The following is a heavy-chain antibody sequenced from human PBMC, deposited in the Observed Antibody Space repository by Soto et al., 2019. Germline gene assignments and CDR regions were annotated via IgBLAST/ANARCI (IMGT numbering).Heavy chain of an antibody. CDR2: IIPIFGTA. Sequence: QVQLVQSGAEVKKPGSSVKVSCKASGGTFSSYAISWVRQAPGPGLEWMGGIIPIFGTANYAQKFQGRVTITADEATRTAYMELSSLRSEDTAVYYCARHVPAAGYYYGMDVWGQGTTVTVSS. CDR3: ARHVPAAGYYYGMDV. V-gene: IGHV1-69*12. J-gene: IGHJ6*02. CDR1: GGTFSSYA. D-gene: IGHD2-2*01.